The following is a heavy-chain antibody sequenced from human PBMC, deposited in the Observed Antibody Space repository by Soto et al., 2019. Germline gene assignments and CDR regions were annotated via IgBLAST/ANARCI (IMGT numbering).Heavy chain of an antibody. Sequence: LRLSCAVSGFTFDDFAMHWVRQAPGKGLEWVSLISWDGGITYYGDSVKGRFTVSRDNSDNSLYLQMTSLRSDDTAFYYCAKDSYDILTGQKRYFDSWGQGTLVTVSS. CDR3: AKDSYDILTGQKRYFDS. V-gene: IGHV3-43*01. CDR1: GFTFDDFA. CDR2: ISWDGGIT. D-gene: IGHD3-9*01. J-gene: IGHJ4*02.